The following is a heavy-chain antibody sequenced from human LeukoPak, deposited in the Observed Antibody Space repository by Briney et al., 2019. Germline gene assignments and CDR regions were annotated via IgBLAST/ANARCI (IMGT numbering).Heavy chain of an antibody. Sequence: GGSLRLSCAASGFTFTIYWMHWVSQAPGEVLVWVSRIIRDGSHTDYAGSVEGRFTIPRDNARNTLYLQMNRLRAEDTAIYYCVRHGDAYNFHYWGQGPLDTVSS. CDR3: VRHGDAYNFHY. CDR1: GFTFTIYW. V-gene: IGHV3-74*01. D-gene: IGHD5-24*01. CDR2: IIRDGSHT. J-gene: IGHJ4*02.